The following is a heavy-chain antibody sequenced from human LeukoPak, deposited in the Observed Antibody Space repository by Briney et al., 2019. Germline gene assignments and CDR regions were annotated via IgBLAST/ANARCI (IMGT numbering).Heavy chain of an antibody. CDR3: ARDLWVVPENGMDV. CDR1: GFTFSSYS. D-gene: IGHD2-2*01. J-gene: IGHJ6*02. CDR2: ISSSSSTI. V-gene: IGHV3-48*01. Sequence: GGSLRLSCAASGFTFSSYSMNWVRQAPGKGLEWVSYISSSSSTIYYADSVKGRFTISRDNAKSSLYLQMNSLRAEDTAVYYCARDLWVVPENGMDVWGQGTTVTVSS.